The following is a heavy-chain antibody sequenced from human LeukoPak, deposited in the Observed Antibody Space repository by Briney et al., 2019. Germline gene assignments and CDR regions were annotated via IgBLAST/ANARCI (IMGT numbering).Heavy chain of an antibody. V-gene: IGHV4-31*03. Sequence: SQTLSLTCTVSGGSISSGGYYWSWIRQHPGKGLEWIGYIYYSGGTYYTPSLKNRVTISVATSKNQFSLRLSSVTAVDTAVYYCARGGGGYSWYFDLWGRGTLVTVSS. CDR2: IYYSGGT. CDR1: GGSISSGGYY. D-gene: IGHD5-12*01. CDR3: ARGGGGYSWYFDL. J-gene: IGHJ2*01.